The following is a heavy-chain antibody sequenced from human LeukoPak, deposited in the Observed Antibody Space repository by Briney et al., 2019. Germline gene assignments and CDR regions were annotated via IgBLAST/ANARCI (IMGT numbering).Heavy chain of an antibody. D-gene: IGHD3-9*01. J-gene: IGHJ4*02. CDR3: ARDWETYYDILTGLGY. V-gene: IGHV3-7*01. CDR1: GFTFSSYW. Sequence: GGSLRLSCAASGFTFSSYWMSWVRQAPGKGLEWVANIKQDGSEKYYVDSVKGRFTISRDNAKNSLYLQMNSLRAEDTAVYYCARDWETYYDILTGLGYWGQGTLVTVSS. CDR2: IKQDGSEK.